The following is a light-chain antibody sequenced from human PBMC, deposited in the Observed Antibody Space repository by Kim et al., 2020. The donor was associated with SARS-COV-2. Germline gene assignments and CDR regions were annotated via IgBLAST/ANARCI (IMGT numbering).Light chain of an antibody. Sequence: ASVGDRITITCRASQGISSWLAWYQQKPGKAPKLLIYGASSLESGVPSRFSGSRSGTEFTLTISSLQPEDFATYFCQQGNSLPLTFGGGTKVDIK. CDR2: GAS. V-gene: IGKV1-12*01. CDR1: QGISSW. J-gene: IGKJ4*01. CDR3: QQGNSLPLT.